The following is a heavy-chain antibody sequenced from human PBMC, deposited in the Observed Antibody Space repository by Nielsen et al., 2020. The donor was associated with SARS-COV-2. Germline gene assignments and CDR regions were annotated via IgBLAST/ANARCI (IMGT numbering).Heavy chain of an antibody. CDR3: ARRKWELPSYYFDY. Sequence: LKISCAASGFTFSDYYMSWIRQAPGKGLEWVSYISSSGSTIYYADSVKGRFTISRDNAKNSLYLQMNSLRAEDTAVYYCARRKWELPSYYFDYWGQGTLVTVSS. V-gene: IGHV3-11*01. CDR2: ISSSGSTI. J-gene: IGHJ4*02. CDR1: GFTFSDYY. D-gene: IGHD1-26*01.